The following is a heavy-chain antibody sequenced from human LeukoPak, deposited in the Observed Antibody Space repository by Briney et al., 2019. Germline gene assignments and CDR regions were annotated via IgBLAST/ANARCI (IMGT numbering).Heavy chain of an antibody. CDR1: GYTFTSYA. CDR3: ARAGGIAARQPFDY. Sequence: ASVKVSCKASGYTFTSYAMHWVRQAPGQRLEWMGWINAGNGNTKYSQKFQGRVTITADESTSTAYMELSSLRSEDTAVYYCARAGGIAARQPFDYWGQGTLVTVSS. V-gene: IGHV1-3*01. J-gene: IGHJ4*02. D-gene: IGHD6-6*01. CDR2: INAGNGNT.